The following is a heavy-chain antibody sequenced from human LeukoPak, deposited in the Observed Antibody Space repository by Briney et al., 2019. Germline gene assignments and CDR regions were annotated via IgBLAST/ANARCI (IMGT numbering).Heavy chain of an antibody. J-gene: IGHJ4*02. D-gene: IGHD5-18*01. CDR1: GFTFSSYW. Sequence: PGGSLRLSCAASGFTFSSYWMSWVRQAPGKGLEWVANIKQDGSEKYYVDSVKGQFTISRDNAKTSLYLHMNSLRAEDTAVYYCARHLSGVTGYTYGRGIDYWGQGTLVTVSS. CDR3: ARHLSGVTGYTYGRGIDY. V-gene: IGHV3-7*01. CDR2: IKQDGSEK.